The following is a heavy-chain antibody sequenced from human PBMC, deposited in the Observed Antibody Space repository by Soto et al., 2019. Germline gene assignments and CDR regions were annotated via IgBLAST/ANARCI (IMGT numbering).Heavy chain of an antibody. CDR2: IDPSDSYT. Sequence: PGESLKISCKGSGYSFTSYWISWVRQMPGKGLEWMGRIDPSDSYTNYSPSFQGHVTISADKSISTAYLQWSSLKASDTAMYYCASRRITIFGARPQYYYYYGMDVWGQGTTVTV. V-gene: IGHV5-10-1*01. D-gene: IGHD3-3*01. CDR1: GYSFTSYW. CDR3: ASRRITIFGARPQYYYYYGMDV. J-gene: IGHJ6*02.